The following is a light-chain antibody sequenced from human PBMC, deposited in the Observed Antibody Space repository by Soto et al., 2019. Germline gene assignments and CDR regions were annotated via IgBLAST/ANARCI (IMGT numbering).Light chain of an antibody. CDR1: QDIKKS. CDR2: AVS. J-gene: IGKJ4*01. Sequence: DIQMTQSPSSLSASVGDRGTITCQASQDIKKSLNWYQQKSGKASRLLLFAVSDLQKGVPSRFSGSGSETDFPFTISSLQPEDNATYYCQQYDDVPIPFGGGPKVDIK. CDR3: QQYDDVPIP. V-gene: IGKV1-33*01.